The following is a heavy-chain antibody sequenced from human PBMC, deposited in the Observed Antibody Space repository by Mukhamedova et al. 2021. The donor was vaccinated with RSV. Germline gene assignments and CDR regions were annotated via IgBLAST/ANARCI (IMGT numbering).Heavy chain of an antibody. CDR3: ARGAQLWLRRDVDY. V-gene: IGHV3-33*01. J-gene: IGHJ4*02. Sequence: VRQAPGKGLEWVAFTWFDGSNKYYADSVKGRFTISRDNSKNTLYLQMNSLRAEDTAVYDCARGAQLWLRRDVDYWGQGTLVTVSS. CDR2: TWFDGSNK. D-gene: IGHD5-18*01.